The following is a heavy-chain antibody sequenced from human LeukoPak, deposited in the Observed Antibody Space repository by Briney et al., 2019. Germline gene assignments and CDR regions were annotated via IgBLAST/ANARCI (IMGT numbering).Heavy chain of an antibody. J-gene: IGHJ6*04. CDR3: ARDLIAGLDV. Sequence: NASETLSLTCTVSGGSISGYYWSWIRQPPGKGLEWIGYIYYSGSTNYNPSLKSRVTISVDTSKNQFSLKLSSVTAADTAVYYCARDLIAGLDVWGKGTTVTVSS. D-gene: IGHD3-10*01. CDR1: GGSISGYY. V-gene: IGHV4-59*01. CDR2: IYYSGST.